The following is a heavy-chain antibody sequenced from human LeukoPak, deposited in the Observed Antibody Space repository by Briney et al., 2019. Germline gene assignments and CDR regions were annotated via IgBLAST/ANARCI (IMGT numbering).Heavy chain of an antibody. CDR3: AKRLAEKPPDY. Sequence: GGSLRLSCADSGFTFSSYGMSWVRQAPGKGLEWVSAISGNGGTTYYLDSVKGRFTISRDNSKNTLYPQMNSLRAEDTAIYYCAKRLAEKPPDYWGQGTLVTVSS. CDR2: ISGNGGTT. V-gene: IGHV3-23*01. CDR1: GFTFSSYG. J-gene: IGHJ4*02. D-gene: IGHD3-9*01.